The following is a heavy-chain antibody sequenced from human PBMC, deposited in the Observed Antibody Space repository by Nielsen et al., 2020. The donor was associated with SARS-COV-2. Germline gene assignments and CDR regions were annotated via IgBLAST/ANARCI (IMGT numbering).Heavy chain of an antibody. CDR3: AKIGIAAAGDY. CDR2: ISWNSGSI. D-gene: IGHD6-13*01. V-gene: IGHV3-9*01. Sequence: LRLSCAASGFTFDDYAMHWVRQAPGKGLEWVSGISWNSGSIGYADSVKGRFTISRDNAKNSLYLQMNSLRAEDTALYYCAKIGIAAAGDYWGQGTLVTVSS. J-gene: IGHJ4*02. CDR1: GFTFDDYA.